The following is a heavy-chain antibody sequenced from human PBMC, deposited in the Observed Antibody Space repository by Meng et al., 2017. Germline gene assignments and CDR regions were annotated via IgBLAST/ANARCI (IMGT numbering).Heavy chain of an antibody. CDR2: IIPIFGTA. Sequence: QRQLVQFGAEVKKAGSSGKVACKASGGTFSSYAISWVRQAPGQGLEWMGGIIPIFGTANYAQKFQGRVTITADKSTSTAYMELSSLRSEDTAVYYCASLTGWFDPWGQGTLVTVSS. J-gene: IGHJ5*02. D-gene: IGHD3-10*01. CDR1: GGTFSSYA. CDR3: ASLTGWFDP. V-gene: IGHV1-69*06.